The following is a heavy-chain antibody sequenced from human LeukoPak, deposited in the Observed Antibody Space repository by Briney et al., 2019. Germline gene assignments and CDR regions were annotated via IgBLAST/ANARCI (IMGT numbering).Heavy chain of an antibody. V-gene: IGHV4-34*01. D-gene: IGHD1-1*01. CDR2: INHRGAT. CDR1: GGSFSRYY. CDR3: ARGPTISETGYFDY. Sequence: SETLSLTCAVYGGSFSRYYWSWIRQSPGKGLEWIAEINHRGATNYNPSVKSRVTISVDTSKNQFSLKVTSLTAADTAVYFCARGPTISETGYFDYWGQGTLVTVSS. J-gene: IGHJ4*03.